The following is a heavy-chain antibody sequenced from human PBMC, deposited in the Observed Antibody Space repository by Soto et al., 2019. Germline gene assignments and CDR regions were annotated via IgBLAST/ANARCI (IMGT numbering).Heavy chain of an antibody. Sequence: ASVKVSCKASGYTFTGYCMHWLRQAPGQGLEWMGWINPNSGGTNYAQKFQGRVTMTRDTSISTAYMELSRLRSDDTAVYYCASVTFGGVIVAYYFDYWGQGTLVTVSS. CDR3: ASVTFGGVIVAYYFDY. V-gene: IGHV1-2*02. J-gene: IGHJ4*02. CDR2: INPNSGGT. CDR1: GYTFTGYC. D-gene: IGHD3-16*02.